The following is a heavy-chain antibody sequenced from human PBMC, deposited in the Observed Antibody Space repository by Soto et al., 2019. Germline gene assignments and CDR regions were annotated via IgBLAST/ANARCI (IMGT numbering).Heavy chain of an antibody. CDR3: ARDKITGLFDY. D-gene: IGHD2-8*02. Sequence: SETLSLTCAVYGGSFSGDYWTWIRQPLGTGLEWIGEINHSGSTNYNPSLKSRVTISVDTSKNQFSLKLTSVTAADTAVYYCARDKITGLFDYWGQGTLVTVS. CDR1: GGSFSGDY. CDR2: INHSGST. J-gene: IGHJ4*02. V-gene: IGHV4-34*01.